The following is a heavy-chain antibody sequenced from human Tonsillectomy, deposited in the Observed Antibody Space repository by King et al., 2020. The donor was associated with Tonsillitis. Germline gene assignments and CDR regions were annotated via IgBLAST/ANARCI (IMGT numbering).Heavy chain of an antibody. CDR3: ASVQSPGDSTSCLHY. J-gene: IGHJ4*02. CDR2: ISYDGSEK. Sequence: VQLVESGGGVVQPGRSLRLSCAASGFTFSTYAMHWVRQAPGKGLEWVALISYDGSEKYYADSVRGRFTISRDNSKNTLYLQMNSLRAEDTAVYYCASVQSPGDSTSCLHYWGQGTLVTVSS. V-gene: IGHV3-30-3*01. CDR1: GFTFSTYA. D-gene: IGHD2/OR15-2a*01.